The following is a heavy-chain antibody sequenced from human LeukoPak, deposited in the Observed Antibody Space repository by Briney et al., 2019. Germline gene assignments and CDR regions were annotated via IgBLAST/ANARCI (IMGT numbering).Heavy chain of an antibody. CDR1: GGSISSSSYY. D-gene: IGHD3-22*01. CDR3: ARVRYHASSGYYYYYYYMDV. J-gene: IGHJ6*03. CDR2: IYTSGST. V-gene: IGHV4-61*02. Sequence: TLSLTCTVSGGSISSSSYYWSWIRQPGGNGLEWIGRIYTSGSTNYNPSLKSRLTISVDTSKNQCSLQLSSVTAADTAVYYSARVRYHASSGYYYYYYYMDVSGKGTTVTVSS.